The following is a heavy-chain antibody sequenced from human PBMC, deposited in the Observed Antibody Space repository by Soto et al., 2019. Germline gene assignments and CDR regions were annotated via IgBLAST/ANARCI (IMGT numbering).Heavy chain of an antibody. D-gene: IGHD6-13*01. CDR3: ARDHSTTFDP. CDR1: GGSISSYY. V-gene: IGHV4-59*01. J-gene: IGHJ5*02. CDR2: ISYSGST. Sequence: PSETLSLTCSVSGGSISSYYWSWIRQPPGKGLEWIGYISYSGSTNYNPSLKSRVTISVDTSKNQFSLKLNSVTAADTAVYYCARDHSTTFDPWGQGTLVTVSS.